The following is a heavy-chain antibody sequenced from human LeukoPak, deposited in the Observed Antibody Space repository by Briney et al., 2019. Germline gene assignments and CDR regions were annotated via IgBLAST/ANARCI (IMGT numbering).Heavy chain of an antibody. CDR1: GFTFSTSW. CDR2: INPDGSST. CDR3: SSYNWNSAAY. D-gene: IGHD1-7*01. J-gene: IGHJ4*02. Sequence: GGPLRLSCAASGFTFSTSWMHGVRQAPEKGPVWVSRINPDGSSTNYAASVKGRFTVSRDNAENTLYLQMNSLSPEDTGVYYCSSYNWNSAAYWGQGTLVTVSS. V-gene: IGHV3-74*01.